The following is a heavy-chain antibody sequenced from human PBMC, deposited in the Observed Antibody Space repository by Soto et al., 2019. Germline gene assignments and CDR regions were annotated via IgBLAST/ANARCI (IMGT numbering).Heavy chain of an antibody. Sequence: PSETLSLTCTVSGGSISSSSYYWGWIRQPPGKGLEWIGSIFYSGSTYYNPSLKSRVTISVDKSKNQFSLKLSSVTAADTAVYYCARWSDIVVVVAATGWFDPWGQGTLVTVSS. V-gene: IGHV4-39*07. D-gene: IGHD2-15*01. CDR2: IFYSGST. J-gene: IGHJ5*02. CDR3: ARWSDIVVVVAATGWFDP. CDR1: GGSISSSSYY.